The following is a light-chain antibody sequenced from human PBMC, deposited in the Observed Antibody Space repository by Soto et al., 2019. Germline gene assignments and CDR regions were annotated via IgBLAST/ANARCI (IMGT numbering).Light chain of an antibody. CDR2: EVN. Sequence: QSALTQPPSASGSPGQSVTSSCTGTSSEVGGYNYVSWFQQHPGKAPKLIIHEVNQRPSGVPDRFSGSKSGNTASLTVSGLQAEDEGTYYCSSYGGYNNVVFGTGTKVTVL. CDR3: SSYGGYNNVV. CDR1: SSEVGGYNY. V-gene: IGLV2-8*01. J-gene: IGLJ1*01.